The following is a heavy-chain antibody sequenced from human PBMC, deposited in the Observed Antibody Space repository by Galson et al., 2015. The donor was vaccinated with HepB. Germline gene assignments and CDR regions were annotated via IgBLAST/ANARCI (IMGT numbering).Heavy chain of an antibody. CDR3: ARFSGYADY. Sequence: SLTCAVYGGSFSGYYWSWIRQPPGKGLEWIGEINHSGSTNYNPSLKSRVTISVDTSKNQFSLKLSSVTAADTAVYYCARFSGYADYWGQGTLVTVSS. V-gene: IGHV4-34*01. J-gene: IGHJ4*02. D-gene: IGHD5-12*01. CDR2: INHSGST. CDR1: GGSFSGYY.